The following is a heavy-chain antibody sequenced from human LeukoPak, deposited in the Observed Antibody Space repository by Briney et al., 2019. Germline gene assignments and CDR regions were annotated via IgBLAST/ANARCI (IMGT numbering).Heavy chain of an antibody. Sequence: GGSLRLSCAASGFTFSTYETNWVRQAPGKGLEWVSYISSSGSTTFYADSVKGRFTISRDNAKNSLYLQMNSLRAEDTAVYYCARVSERGLPPDYWGQGTLVTVSS. CDR3: ARVSERGLPPDY. CDR2: ISSSGSTT. CDR1: GFTFSTYE. J-gene: IGHJ4*02. V-gene: IGHV3-48*03. D-gene: IGHD2-15*01.